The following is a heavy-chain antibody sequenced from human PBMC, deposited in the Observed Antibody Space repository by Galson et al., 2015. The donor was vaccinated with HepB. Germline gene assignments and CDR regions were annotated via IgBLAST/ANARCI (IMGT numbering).Heavy chain of an antibody. J-gene: IGHJ5*02. Sequence: SVKVSCKASGYTFTSYYMHWVRQAPGQGLEWMGIINPSGGSTSYAQKFQGRVTMTRDTSTSTVYMELSSLRSEDTAVYYCARDKGELERPHNNWFDPWGQGTLVTVSS. CDR3: ARDKGELERPHNNWFDP. CDR1: GYTFTSYY. D-gene: IGHD1-1*01. V-gene: IGHV1-46*01. CDR2: INPSGGST.